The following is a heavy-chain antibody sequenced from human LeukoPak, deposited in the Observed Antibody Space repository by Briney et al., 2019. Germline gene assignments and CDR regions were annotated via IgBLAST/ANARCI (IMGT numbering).Heavy chain of an antibody. V-gene: IGHV3-23*01. D-gene: IGHD2-2*01. CDR2: ISGSGVST. Sequence: GASLRLSCAASGFTFSSYAMSWVRQAPGKGLEWVSAISGSGVSTYYADSVKGRFTISRDYSKNTLYLQMDSLRAEDTAVYYCAKGLYWSSNSCYLCDYWGQGTLVTVSS. CDR3: AKGLYWSSNSCYLCDY. CDR1: GFTFSSYA. J-gene: IGHJ4*02.